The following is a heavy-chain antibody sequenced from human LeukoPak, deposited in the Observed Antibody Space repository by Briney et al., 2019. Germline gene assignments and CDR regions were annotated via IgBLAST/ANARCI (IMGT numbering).Heavy chain of an antibody. CDR2: IKQDGSEK. CDR1: GFTFSSYW. CDR3: ARDAKPAAAGASQDY. V-gene: IGHV3-7*01. J-gene: IGHJ4*02. Sequence: PGGSLRLSCAASGFTFSSYWMSWVRQAPGKGLEWVANIKQDGSEKYYVDSVKGRFTISRDNAKNSLYLQMNSLRAEDTAVYYCARDAKPAAAGASQDYWGQGTLVTVSS. D-gene: IGHD6-13*01.